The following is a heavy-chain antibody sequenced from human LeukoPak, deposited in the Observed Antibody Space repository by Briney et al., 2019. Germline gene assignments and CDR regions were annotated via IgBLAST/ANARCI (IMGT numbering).Heavy chain of an antibody. Sequence: AASVKVSCKASGGTFSSYAISWVRQAPGQGLEWMGRIIPILGIANYAQKFQGRVTITADKSTSTAYMELSSLRSEDTAVYYCAIVGVTGAFDIWGQGTMVTVSS. D-gene: IGHD1-26*01. CDR1: GGTFSSYA. V-gene: IGHV1-69*04. CDR3: AIVGVTGAFDI. J-gene: IGHJ3*02. CDR2: IIPILGIA.